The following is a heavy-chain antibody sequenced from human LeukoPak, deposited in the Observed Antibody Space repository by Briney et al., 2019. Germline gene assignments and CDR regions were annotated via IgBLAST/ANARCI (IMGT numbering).Heavy chain of an antibody. CDR1: GYTFTSYY. J-gene: IGHJ4*02. D-gene: IGHD2-15*01. CDR2: INPSGGST. Sequence: ASVKVSCKASGYTFTSYYMHWVRQAPGQGLEWMGIINPSGGSTSYAQKFQGRVTMTEDTSTDTAYMELSSLRSEDTAVYYCATETPAATGDPSFDYWGQGTLVTVSS. CDR3: ATETPAATGDPSFDY. V-gene: IGHV1-46*01.